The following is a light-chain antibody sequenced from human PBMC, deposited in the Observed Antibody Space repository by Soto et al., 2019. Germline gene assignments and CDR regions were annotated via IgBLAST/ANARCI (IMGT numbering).Light chain of an antibody. CDR3: QQYGSSFSWT. V-gene: IGKV3-20*01. Sequence: EIVLTQSPGTLSLSQGERATLSCRASQSVSSSYLAWYQQKPGQAPRLLIYGASSRATGIPDRFSGSGSGTDCTLTISRLEPEDFAVYYCQQYGSSFSWTFGQGTKVDIK. CDR1: QSVSSSY. J-gene: IGKJ1*01. CDR2: GAS.